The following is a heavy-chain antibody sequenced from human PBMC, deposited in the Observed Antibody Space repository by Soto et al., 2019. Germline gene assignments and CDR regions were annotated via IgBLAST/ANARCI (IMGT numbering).Heavy chain of an antibody. CDR1: GRSLIXDY. J-gene: IGHJ3*02. CDR3: ARGNDWKGATFAI. Sequence: QGQLQESAPELVKPLETVSLTCTVSGRSLIXDYWNXIRQPPGKGLERIGYVYSSGSTNYNPSLKSRVTISVDRSKNQFSLKLSSVTAADTXVYYXARGNDWKGATFAIWGHGTMVSVSS. CDR2: VYSSGST. D-gene: IGHD2-21*01. V-gene: IGHV4-59*01.